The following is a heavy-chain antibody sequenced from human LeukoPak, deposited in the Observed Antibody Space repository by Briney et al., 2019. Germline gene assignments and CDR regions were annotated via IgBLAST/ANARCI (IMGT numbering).Heavy chain of an antibody. CDR2: IYYSGST. J-gene: IGHJ4*02. CDR3: ARLDNSGYYTLDY. D-gene: IGHD3-22*01. V-gene: IGHV4-39*02. Sequence: SETLSLTCTVSGGSISSSRYYWGWLRQPPGKGLEWIGNIYYSGSTYYNPSLKSRVTIFVDTSKNHFSLKVNSVTAADTAVYYCARLDNSGYYTLDYWGQGTLVTVSS. CDR1: GGSISSSRYY.